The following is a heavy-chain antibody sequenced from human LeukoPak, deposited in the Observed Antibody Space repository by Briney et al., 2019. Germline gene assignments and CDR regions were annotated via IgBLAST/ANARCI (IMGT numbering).Heavy chain of an antibody. D-gene: IGHD2-2*01. V-gene: IGHV1-69*05. Sequence: ASVKVSCKASGYTFTKYYIHWVRQAPGQGLEWMGGIIPIFGTANYAQKFQGRVTITTDESTSTAYMELSSLRSEDTAVYYCARVKCSSTSCYHQYYFDYWGQGTLVTVSS. J-gene: IGHJ4*02. CDR1: GYTFTKYY. CDR2: IIPIFGTA. CDR3: ARVKCSSTSCYHQYYFDY.